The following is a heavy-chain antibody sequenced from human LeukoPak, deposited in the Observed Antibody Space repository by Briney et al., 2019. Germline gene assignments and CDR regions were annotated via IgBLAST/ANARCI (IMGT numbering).Heavy chain of an antibody. CDR3: ARKAGDY. CDR2: IKQDGSEK. CDR1: GFTFSIFY. V-gene: IGHV3-7*01. D-gene: IGHD3-10*01. Sequence: GGSLRLSCAASGFTFSIFYMHWVRQAPGKGLEWVANIKQDGSEKFYVDSVKGRFTISRDNAKNSLYLQMNSLRAEDTAVYYCARKAGDYWGQGTLVTVSS. J-gene: IGHJ4*02.